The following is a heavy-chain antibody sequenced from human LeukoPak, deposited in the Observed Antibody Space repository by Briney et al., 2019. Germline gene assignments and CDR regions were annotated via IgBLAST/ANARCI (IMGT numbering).Heavy chain of an antibody. V-gene: IGHV1-69*05. CDR1: GGTFSSYA. D-gene: IGHD6-19*01. CDR3: ARLNSSGWYYFDY. CDR2: IIPIFGTA. Sequence: SVKVSCKASGGTFSSYAISWVRQAPGQGLEWMGRIIPIFGTANYVQKFQGRVTITTDKSTSTANMELSSLKSEETAVYYCARLNSSGWYYFDYWGQGTLVTVSS. J-gene: IGHJ4*02.